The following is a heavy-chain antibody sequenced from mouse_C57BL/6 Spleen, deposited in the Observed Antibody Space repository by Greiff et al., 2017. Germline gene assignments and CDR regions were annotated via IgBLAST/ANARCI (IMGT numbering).Heavy chain of an antibody. V-gene: IGHV1-9*01. CDR2: ILPGSGST. J-gene: IGHJ1*03. CDR3: SRGYYGSTDWYFDD. CDR1: GYTFTGYW. D-gene: IGHD1-1*01. Sequence: QVQLQQSGAELMKPGASVKLSCKATGYTFTGYWIEWVKQRPGHGLEWIGEILPGSGSTNYNEKFKGKATFTADTSSNTAYVQLSSLTTEDSAIYYCSRGYYGSTDWYFDDWGTGTPVTVSA.